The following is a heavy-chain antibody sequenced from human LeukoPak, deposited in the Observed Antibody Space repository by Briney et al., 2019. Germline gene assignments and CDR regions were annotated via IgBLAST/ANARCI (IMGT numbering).Heavy chain of an antibody. CDR2: INQDGSEK. CDR1: GFTFSSYW. V-gene: IGHV3-7*01. CDR3: ARHSHSNYFDY. J-gene: IGHJ4*02. D-gene: IGHD4-11*01. Sequence: GGSLRLSCAASGFTFSSYWMSWVRQAPGKGLKWVANINQDGSEKYYVDSVKGRFTISRDNAKNSLYLQMNSLRAEDTAVYYCARHSHSNYFDYWGQGTLVTVSS.